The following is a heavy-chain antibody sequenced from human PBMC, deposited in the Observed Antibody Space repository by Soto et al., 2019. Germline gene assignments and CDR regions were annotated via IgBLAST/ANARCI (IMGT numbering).Heavy chain of an antibody. CDR3: ARELQGLYYFDY. V-gene: IGHV1-3*01. CDR2: INGGNGNT. CDR1: EYTFTSYT. D-gene: IGHD4-4*01. Sequence: ASVKVSCKASEYTFTSYTMHWVRQAPGQRLEWMGWINGGNGNTKYSQKFQGRVAITRDTSASTAYMELSSLRSDDTAVYYCARELQGLYYFDYWGQGTLVTVSS. J-gene: IGHJ4*02.